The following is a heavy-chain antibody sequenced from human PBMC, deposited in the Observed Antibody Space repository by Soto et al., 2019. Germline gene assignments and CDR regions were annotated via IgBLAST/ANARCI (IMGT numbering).Heavy chain of an antibody. CDR1: GYTFTSYY. D-gene: IGHD2-2*01. Sequence: ASVKVSCKASGYTFTSYYMHWVRQAPGQGLEWMGIINPSGGSTSYAQKFQGRVTMTRDTSTSTVYMELSSLRSEDTAVYYCARVGSIVLVPAAIMGHYYGMDVWGQGTTVTSP. CDR2: INPSGGST. CDR3: ARVGSIVLVPAAIMGHYYGMDV. J-gene: IGHJ6*02. V-gene: IGHV1-46*01.